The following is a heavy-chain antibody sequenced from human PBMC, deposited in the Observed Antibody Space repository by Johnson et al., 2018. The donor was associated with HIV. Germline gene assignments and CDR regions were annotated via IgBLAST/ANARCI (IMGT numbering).Heavy chain of an antibody. CDR1: GFTFSSYA. D-gene: IGHD6-19*01. CDR2: ISYDGSNK. Sequence: HVQLVESGGGVVQPGRSLRLSCAASGFTFSSYAMHCVRQAPGQGLEWVAVISYDGSNKYYADSVKGRFTISRDNSKNTLYLQMNSLRAEDTAVYYCAKGGSAVAVAFDIWGQGTMVTVSS. V-gene: IGHV3-30-3*01. CDR3: AKGGSAVAVAFDI. J-gene: IGHJ3*02.